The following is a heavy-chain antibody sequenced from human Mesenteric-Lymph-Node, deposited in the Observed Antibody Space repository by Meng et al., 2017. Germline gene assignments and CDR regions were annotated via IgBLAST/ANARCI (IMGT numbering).Heavy chain of an antibody. Sequence: ASVKVSCKASGYTFTGYYMHWVRQAPGQGLEWVGTINPTGDGTSYAQKFQGRVTMTRDTSTSTVYMDLGSLRSEDTALYYCSSRRGYCSGGSCRLGVFDVWGQGTMVTVSS. J-gene: IGHJ3*01. D-gene: IGHD2-15*01. CDR2: INPTGDGT. CDR3: SSRRGYCSGGSCRLGVFDV. CDR1: GYTFTGYY. V-gene: IGHV1-46*01.